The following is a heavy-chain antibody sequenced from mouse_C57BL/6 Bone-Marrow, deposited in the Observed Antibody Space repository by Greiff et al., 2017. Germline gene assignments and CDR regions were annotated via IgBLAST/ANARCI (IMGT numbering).Heavy chain of an antibody. V-gene: IGHV1-63*01. D-gene: IGHD1-1*01. CDR1: GYTFTNYW. J-gene: IGHJ4*01. Sequence: VKLVESGAELVRPGTSVKMSCKASGYTFTNYWIGWAKQRPGHGLEWIGDIYPGGGYTNYNEKFKGKATLTADKSSSTAYMQFSSLTSEDSAIYYCARSTAMDYWGKGTSVTVSA. CDR2: IYPGGGYT. CDR3: ARSTAMDY.